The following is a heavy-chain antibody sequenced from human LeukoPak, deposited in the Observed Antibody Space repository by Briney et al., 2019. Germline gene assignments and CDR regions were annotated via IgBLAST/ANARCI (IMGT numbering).Heavy chain of an antibody. CDR1: GFTFSSHT. D-gene: IGHD6-19*01. Sequence: GGSLRRSCAASGFTFSSHTMSWVRQSPGRGLEWVSGITGSGGSTYYADSVKGRFTFSRDNSKNTLYLQMNTLRAEDAALYYCAKAMKYSSDLGYWGQGTLVTVSS. J-gene: IGHJ4*02. V-gene: IGHV3-23*01. CDR2: ITGSGGST. CDR3: AKAMKYSSDLGY.